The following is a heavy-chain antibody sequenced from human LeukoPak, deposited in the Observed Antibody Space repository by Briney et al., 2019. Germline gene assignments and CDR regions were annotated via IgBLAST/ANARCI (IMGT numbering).Heavy chain of an antibody. D-gene: IGHD5-24*01. V-gene: IGHV3-20*04. Sequence: RTGGSLRLSCAAPGFTFDDYGMSWVRQAPGRGLEWVSGINWNGGSTGYADSVKGRCTIARDNAKNSLYLQMNSLRAEDTALYYCARDREMPTITGSLLDYWGQGILVTVSS. CDR3: ARDREMPTITGSLLDY. CDR1: GFTFDDYG. J-gene: IGHJ4*02. CDR2: INWNGGST.